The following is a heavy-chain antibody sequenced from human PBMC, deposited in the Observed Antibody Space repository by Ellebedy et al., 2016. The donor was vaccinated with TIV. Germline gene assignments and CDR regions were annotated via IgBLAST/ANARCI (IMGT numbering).Heavy chain of an antibody. CDR1: GYTFTSYG. CDR2: ISAYNGNT. V-gene: IGHV1-18*04. J-gene: IGHJ4*02. Sequence: ASVKVSXXASGYTFTSYGISWVRQAPGQGLEWMGWISAYNGNTNYAQKLQGRVTMTTDTSTSTAYMELRSLRSDDTAVYYCARDLSRGSYYDYWGQGTLVTVSS. D-gene: IGHD1-26*01. CDR3: ARDLSRGSYYDY.